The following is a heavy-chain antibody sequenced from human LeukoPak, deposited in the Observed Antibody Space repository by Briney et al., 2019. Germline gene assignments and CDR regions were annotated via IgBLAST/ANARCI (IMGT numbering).Heavy chain of an antibody. Sequence: SETLSLTCAVYGGSFSGYYWSWIRQPPGKGLEWIGEINHSGSTNYNPSLKSRVTMSVDTSKNQFSLKLSSVTAADTAVYYCARDNVYYDSSGYLPYFDYWGQGTLVTVSS. CDR2: INHSGST. D-gene: IGHD3-22*01. CDR1: GGSFSGYY. CDR3: ARDNVYYDSSGYLPYFDY. V-gene: IGHV4-34*01. J-gene: IGHJ4*02.